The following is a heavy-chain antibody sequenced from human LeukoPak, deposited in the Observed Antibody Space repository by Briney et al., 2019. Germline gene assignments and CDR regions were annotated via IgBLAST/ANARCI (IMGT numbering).Heavy chain of an antibody. CDR2: ISSSSSYI. J-gene: IGHJ4*02. CDR1: GFTFSSYS. V-gene: IGHV3-21*01. CDR3: ARGEYSSSWYLVDY. D-gene: IGHD6-13*01. Sequence: AGGSLRLSCAASGFTFSSYSMNWVRQAPGKGLEGVSSISSSSSYIYCADSVKGRFTISRDNAKNSLYLQMNSLRAEDTAVYYCARGEYSSSWYLVDYWGQGTLVTVSS.